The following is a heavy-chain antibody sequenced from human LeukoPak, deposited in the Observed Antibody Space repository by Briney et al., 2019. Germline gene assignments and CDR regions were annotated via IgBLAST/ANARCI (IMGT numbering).Heavy chain of an antibody. J-gene: IGHJ4*02. CDR2: ISSDGSVT. V-gene: IGHV3-74*01. CDR1: GFTFSSSW. D-gene: IGHD3-10*01. Sequence: PGGSLRLSCAASGFTFSSSWMHWVGQAPGKGLVWVSRISSDGSVTTYADSVKGRFTISRDNAKNTLYLQMNSLRAEDTAVYYCARGSTYGSGSYYPYYFDYWGQGTLVTVSS. CDR3: ARGSTYGSGSYYPYYFDY.